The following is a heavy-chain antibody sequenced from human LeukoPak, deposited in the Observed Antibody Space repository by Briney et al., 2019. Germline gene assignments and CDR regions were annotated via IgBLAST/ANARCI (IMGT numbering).Heavy chain of an antibody. Sequence: GGSLRLSCAASGFTFSSYSMNWVRQAPGKGLEWVSSISGSSSYIYYADSVKGRFTISRDNAKNSLYLQMNSLRAEDTAVYYCARASYSYGYDPWGQGTLVTVSS. V-gene: IGHV3-21*01. CDR3: ARASYSYGYDP. D-gene: IGHD5-18*01. CDR1: GFTFSSYS. CDR2: ISGSSSYI. J-gene: IGHJ5*02.